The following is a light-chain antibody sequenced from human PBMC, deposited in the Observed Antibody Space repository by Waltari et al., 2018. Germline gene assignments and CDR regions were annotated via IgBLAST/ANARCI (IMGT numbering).Light chain of an antibody. Sequence: TVVTQSPATLSMSPGESATLSCRTSQSIGRSLAWYQQRPGQAPRLLIYRASTRATGIPDRFSGSGSETEFTLTIISLQSEDIAVYYCQQYNNWPPGTFGQGTKVEI. J-gene: IGKJ1*01. CDR1: QSIGRS. CDR3: QQYNNWPPGT. V-gene: IGKV3-15*01. CDR2: RAS.